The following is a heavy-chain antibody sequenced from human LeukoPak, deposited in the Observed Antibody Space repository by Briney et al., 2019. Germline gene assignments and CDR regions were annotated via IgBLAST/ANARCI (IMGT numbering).Heavy chain of an antibody. J-gene: IGHJ4*02. D-gene: IGHD6-19*01. Sequence: KPSETLSLTCAVSGVSISSYYWSWLRQPPGKGLEWIGYIYYTGSTNYSPSLKSRVTISVDKSKNQFSLKVTSMSAADTAVYYCARISNSGWFFDFWGQGTLVTVSS. CDR2: IYYTGST. V-gene: IGHV4-59*08. CDR1: GVSISSYY. CDR3: ARISNSGWFFDF.